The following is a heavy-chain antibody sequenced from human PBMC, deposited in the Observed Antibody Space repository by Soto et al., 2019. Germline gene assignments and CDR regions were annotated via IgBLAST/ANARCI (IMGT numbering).Heavy chain of an antibody. V-gene: IGHV1-2*04. CDR2: INPNSGGT. CDR1: GYTFTGYY. CDR3: ARENQKRDFFWSGYYTSYYGMDV. J-gene: IGHJ6*02. Sequence: GASVKVSCKASGYTFTGYYMHWVRQAPGQGLEWMGWINPNSGGTNYAQKFQGWVTMTRDTSISTAYMELSRLRSDDTAVYYCARENQKRDFFWSGYYTSYYGMDVWGQGTTVTVSS. D-gene: IGHD3-3*01.